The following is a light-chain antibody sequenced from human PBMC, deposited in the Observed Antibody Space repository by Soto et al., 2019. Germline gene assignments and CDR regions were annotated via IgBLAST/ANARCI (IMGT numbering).Light chain of an antibody. J-gene: IGKJ4*01. CDR1: QGISSY. V-gene: IGKV1-9*01. Sequence: DTQLTQSPSFLSASVGDRVTITCRASQGISSYLAWYQQKPGKAPKLLIYAASTLQSGVPSRLSGSGSGTEFTLTISSLQPEDVATYYCQQLNSYPAFGGGTKVEIK. CDR2: AAS. CDR3: QQLNSYPA.